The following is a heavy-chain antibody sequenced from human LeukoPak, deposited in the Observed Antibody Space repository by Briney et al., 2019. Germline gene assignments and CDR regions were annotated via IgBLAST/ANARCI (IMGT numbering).Heavy chain of an antibody. Sequence: ASVKVSCKASGGTFSSYAISWVRQAPGQGLEWMGGIIPIFGTANYAQKFQGRVTITTDESTSTAYMELSSLRSEDTAVYYCAQEYRSSWAVNWFDPWGQGTLVTVSS. CDR2: IIPIFGTA. V-gene: IGHV1-69*05. D-gene: IGHD6-6*01. CDR3: AQEYRSSWAVNWFDP. J-gene: IGHJ5*02. CDR1: GGTFSSYA.